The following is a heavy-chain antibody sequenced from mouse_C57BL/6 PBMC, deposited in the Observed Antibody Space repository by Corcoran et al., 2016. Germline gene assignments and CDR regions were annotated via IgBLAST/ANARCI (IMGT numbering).Heavy chain of an antibody. CDR3: ASWEFYYGCSYDWYCDV. CDR1: AYTFTDYY. D-gene: IGHD1-1*01. V-gene: IGHV1-26*01. Sequence: EVQLQQSGPELVKPGASVKISCKASAYTFTDYYMNWVKQSHGKSLEWIGDINHNNGGTSYNQKFTGKATLTVDKYSSTDYMELRSLTSEDSAVYYCASWEFYYGCSYDWYCDVWGTGTTVTVSS. J-gene: IGHJ1*03. CDR2: INHNNGGT.